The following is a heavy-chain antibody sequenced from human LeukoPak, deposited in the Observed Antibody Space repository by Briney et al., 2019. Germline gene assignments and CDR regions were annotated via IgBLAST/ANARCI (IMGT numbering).Heavy chain of an antibody. CDR1: GFTFSSYE. J-gene: IGHJ3*02. Sequence: PGGSLRLSCAASGFTFSSYEMNWVRQAPGKGLEWVSYISSSGSTIYYADSVKGRLTISRDNAKNSLYLQMNSLRAEDTADYYCAREGYSHAFDIWGQGTMVTVCS. CDR2: ISSSGSTI. V-gene: IGHV3-48*03. D-gene: IGHD4-23*01. CDR3: AREGYSHAFDI.